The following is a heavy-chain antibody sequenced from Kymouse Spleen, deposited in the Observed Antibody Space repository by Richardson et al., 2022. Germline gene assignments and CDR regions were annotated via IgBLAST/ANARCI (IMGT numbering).Heavy chain of an antibody. CDR3: ARCITMVRGVIIKGWFDP. J-gene: IGHJ5*02. D-gene: IGHD3-10*01. CDR1: GGSFSGYY. CDR2: INHSGST. Sequence: QVQLQQWGAGLLKPSETLSLTCAVYGGSFSGYYWSWIRQPPGKGLEWIGEINHSGSTNYNPSLKSRVTISVDTSKNQFSLKLSSVTAADTAVYYCARCITMVRGVIIKGWFDPWGQGTLVTVSS. V-gene: IGHV4-34*01.